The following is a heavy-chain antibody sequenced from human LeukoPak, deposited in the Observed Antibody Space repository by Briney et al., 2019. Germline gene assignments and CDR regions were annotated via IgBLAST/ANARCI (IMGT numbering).Heavy chain of an antibody. D-gene: IGHD3-3*01. CDR2: IIPIFGTA. CDR3: ARGLVFGVDTDYYYYGMDV. CDR1: GYTFSSYA. V-gene: IGHV1-69*13. J-gene: IGHJ6*02. Sequence: SVKVSCKASGYTFSSYAISWVRQAPGQGLEWMGGIIPIFGTANYAQKFQGRVTITADESTSTAYMELSSLRSEDTAVYYCARGLVFGVDTDYYYYGMDVWGQGATVTVSS.